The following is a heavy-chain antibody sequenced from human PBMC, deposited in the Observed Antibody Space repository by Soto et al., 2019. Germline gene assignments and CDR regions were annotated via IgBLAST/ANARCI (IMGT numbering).Heavy chain of an antibody. Sequence: SGPTLVNRTPPLTLTCTFSGFSLSTSGVGVGWIRQPPGKALEWLALIYWDDDKRYSPSLKSRLTITKDTSKNQVVLTMTNMDPVDTATSSCAHSPPYYYDSSGTFDYWGQGTLVTVSS. J-gene: IGHJ4*02. CDR1: GFSLSTSGVG. V-gene: IGHV2-5*02. CDR2: IYWDDDK. CDR3: AHSPPYYYDSSGTFDY. D-gene: IGHD3-22*01.